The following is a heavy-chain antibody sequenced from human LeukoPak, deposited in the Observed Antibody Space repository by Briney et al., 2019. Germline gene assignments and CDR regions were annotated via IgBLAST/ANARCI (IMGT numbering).Heavy chain of an antibody. J-gene: IGHJ5*02. V-gene: IGHV3-30*02. CDR2: IRYDGSNK. CDR1: GFTFSSYG. CDR3: AKVVPAAKSVMA. Sequence: GGSLRLSCAASGFTFSSYGMHWVRQAPGKGLEWVAFIRYDGSNKYYADSVKGRFTISRDNSKNTLYLQMNSLRAEDTAVYYCAKVVPAAKSVMAWGQGTLVTVSS. D-gene: IGHD2-2*01.